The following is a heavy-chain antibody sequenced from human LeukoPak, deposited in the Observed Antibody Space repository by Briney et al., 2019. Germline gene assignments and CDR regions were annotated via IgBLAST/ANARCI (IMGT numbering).Heavy chain of an antibody. J-gene: IGHJ3*02. Sequence: GGSLRLSCAASGFTFSNAWMSWVRQAPGKGLEWVGRIKSKTDGGTTDYAAPVKGRFTISRDDSKNTLYLQMNSLKTEDTAVYYCTTVVAGTFDAFDIWGQGTMVTVSS. CDR1: GFTFSNAW. V-gene: IGHV3-15*01. CDR3: TTVVAGTFDAFDI. D-gene: IGHD6-19*01. CDR2: IKSKTDGGTT.